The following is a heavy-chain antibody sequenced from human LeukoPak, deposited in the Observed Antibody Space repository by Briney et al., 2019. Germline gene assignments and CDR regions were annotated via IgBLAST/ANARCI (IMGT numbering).Heavy chain of an antibody. J-gene: IGHJ4*02. CDR2: ISWNSGSI. D-gene: IGHD6-19*01. CDR1: GFTFDDYA. Sequence: GGSLRLSCAASGFTFDDYAMHWVRQAPGKGLEWVSGISWNSGSIGYADSVKGRFTISRDNAKNSLYLQMNSLRAEDTALYYCAKGGGSAAVAGTWVFFDYWGQGTLVTVSS. V-gene: IGHV3-9*01. CDR3: AKGGGSAAVAGTWVFFDY.